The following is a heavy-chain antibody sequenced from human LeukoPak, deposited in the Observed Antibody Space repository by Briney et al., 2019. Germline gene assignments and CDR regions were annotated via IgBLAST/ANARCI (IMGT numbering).Heavy chain of an antibody. CDR1: GGSISSSSYY. CDR2: IYYSGST. D-gene: IGHD3-10*01. Sequence: KASETLSLTCTVSGGSISSSSYYWGWIRQPPGKGLEWIACIYYSGSTYYNPSLKSRVTISVDTSKNQFSLKLSSVTAADTAVYYCARRMWFGELYYLDYWGQGTLVTLCS. J-gene: IGHJ4*02. CDR3: ARRMWFGELYYLDY. V-gene: IGHV4-39*01.